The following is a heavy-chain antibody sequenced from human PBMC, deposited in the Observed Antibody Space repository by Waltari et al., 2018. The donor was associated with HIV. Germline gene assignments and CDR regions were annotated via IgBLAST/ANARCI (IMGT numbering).Heavy chain of an antibody. J-gene: IGHJ4*02. D-gene: IGHD6-6*01. CDR2: IKSKTDGGTT. Sequence: EVQLVESGGGLVKPGGSLRLSCAASGFPFSNAWMIWVRQAPGKGLEGVGRIKSKTDGGTTDYAAPVKGRFTISRDDSKNTLYLQMNSLKTEDTAVYYCTTQYSSSLFGGKKDYWGQGTLVTVSS. V-gene: IGHV3-15*01. CDR3: TTQYSSSLFGGKKDY. CDR1: GFPFSNAW.